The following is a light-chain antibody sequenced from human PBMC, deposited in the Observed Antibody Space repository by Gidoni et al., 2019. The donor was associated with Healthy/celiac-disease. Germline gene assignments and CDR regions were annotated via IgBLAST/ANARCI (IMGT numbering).Light chain of an antibody. Sequence: QSVLTQPPSVSGAPGQRVTISCTGSFSNIGAAYEVSWYQQLPGTVPKLLIYADNNRPSGVPDRFSGSKSGTSASLTITGLQDDDEGDYYCQSYDSALRGVFGGGTKVTV. CDR2: ADN. J-gene: IGLJ2*01. CDR3: QSYDSALRGV. V-gene: IGLV1-40*01. CDR1: FSNIGAAYE.